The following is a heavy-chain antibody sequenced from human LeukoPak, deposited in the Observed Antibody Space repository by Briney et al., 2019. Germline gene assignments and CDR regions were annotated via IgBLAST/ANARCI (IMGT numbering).Heavy chain of an antibody. CDR2: MNPNSGNT. CDR1: GYTFTSYD. J-gene: IGHJ4*02. Sequence: ASVKVSCKASGYTFTSYDINWVRQATGQGLEWMGWMNPNSGNTGYAQKFQGRVTIARNTSISTAYMELSSLRSEDTAVYYCARADSSSWYVFDYWGQGTLVTVSS. V-gene: IGHV1-8*03. CDR3: ARADSSSWYVFDY. D-gene: IGHD6-13*01.